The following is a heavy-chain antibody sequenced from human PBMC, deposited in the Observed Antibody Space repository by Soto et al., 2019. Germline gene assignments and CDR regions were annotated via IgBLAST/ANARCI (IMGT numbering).Heavy chain of an antibody. V-gene: IGHV1-69*13. Sequence: SVKVSCKASGGTFSSYAISGVRQAPGQGLEWMGGIIPIFGTANYAQKFQGRVTITADESTSTAYMELSSLRSEDTAVYYCARDYPADDIVVVPAAKPYYYYGMDVWGQGTTVTVSS. CDR3: ARDYPADDIVVVPAAKPYYYYGMDV. CDR2: IIPIFGTA. CDR1: GGTFSSYA. J-gene: IGHJ6*02. D-gene: IGHD2-2*01.